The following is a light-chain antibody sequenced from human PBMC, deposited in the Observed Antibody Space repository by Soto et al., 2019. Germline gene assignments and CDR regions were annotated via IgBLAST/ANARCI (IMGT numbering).Light chain of an antibody. CDR3: QQSYSNPRT. Sequence: DIQMTQSPSSLSASVGDRVTITCRASQSISSYLNCYQHKPGKAPNLLIYAATTLQSGVPSRFSGSGSGTDFTLTISSLQPDDFATYYCQQSYSNPRTCGQGTKVDIK. V-gene: IGKV1-39*01. CDR2: AAT. J-gene: IGKJ1*01. CDR1: QSISSY.